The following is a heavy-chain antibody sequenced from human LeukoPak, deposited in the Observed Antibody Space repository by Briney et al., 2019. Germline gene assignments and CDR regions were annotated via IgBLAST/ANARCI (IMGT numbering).Heavy chain of an antibody. CDR2: IRYDGSNK. Sequence: GGSLRLSCAASGFTFSSYGMHWVRQAPGKGLEWVAFIRYDGSNKYYADSVKGRFTISRDNSKNTLYLQMNSLRAEDTAVYYCAKVWELWAAGFVPWGQGTRVSVSS. V-gene: IGHV3-30*02. CDR1: GFTFSSYG. CDR3: AKVWELWAAGFVP. J-gene: IGHJ5*02. D-gene: IGHD1-26*01.